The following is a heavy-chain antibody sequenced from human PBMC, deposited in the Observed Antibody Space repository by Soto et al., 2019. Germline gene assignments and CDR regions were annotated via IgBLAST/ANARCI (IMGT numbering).Heavy chain of an antibody. CDR1: GGSLSGYY. V-gene: IGHV4-34*01. Sequence: QVHLEQWGAGLLKPSETLSLNCAVYGGSLSGYYWSWVRQPPGKGLEWIGEINHSGSTNYNPSLKTRVTISADTSKHQFFLRLSSVTAADSAIYYWASYHYYDFLFGSRHYLDVWGKGTTVTVSS. D-gene: IGHD3-3*01. J-gene: IGHJ6*03. CDR2: INHSGST. CDR3: ASYHYYDFLFGSRHYLDV.